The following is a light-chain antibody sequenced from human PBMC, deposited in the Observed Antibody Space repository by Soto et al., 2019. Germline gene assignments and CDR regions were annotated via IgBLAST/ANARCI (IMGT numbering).Light chain of an antibody. CDR1: SGHSSYA. V-gene: IGLV4-69*01. CDR3: QTWVTGILV. J-gene: IGLJ2*01. CDR2: LNSDGSH. Sequence: QLVLIQSPSASASLGASVRLTCTLSSGHSSYAIAWHQQQPEKGPRYWMKLNSDGSHNKGDGIPDRFSGSSSGAERYLTISSLQPEDEADYYCQTWVTGILVFGGGTKLTVL.